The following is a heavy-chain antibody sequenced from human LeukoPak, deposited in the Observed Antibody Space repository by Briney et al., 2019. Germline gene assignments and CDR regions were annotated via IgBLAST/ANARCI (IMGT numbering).Heavy chain of an antibody. CDR2: ISYDGSNK. CDR1: GFTFSSYS. V-gene: IGHV3-30*18. D-gene: IGHD3-22*01. J-gene: IGHJ4*02. CDR3: AKDPSYYDSSGFDY. Sequence: PGGSLRLSCAASGFTFSSYSMNWVRQAPGKGLEWVAVISYDGSNKYYADSVKGRFTISRDNSKNTLYLQMNSLRAEDTAVYYCAKDPSYYDSSGFDYWGQGTLVTVSS.